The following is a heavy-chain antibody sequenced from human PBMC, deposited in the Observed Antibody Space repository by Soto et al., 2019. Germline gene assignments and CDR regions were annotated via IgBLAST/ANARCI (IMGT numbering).Heavy chain of an antibody. J-gene: IGHJ6*02. Sequence: PGESLKISCKGSGYSFTSYWISWVRQMPGKGLEWMGRIDPSDSYTNYSPSFQGHVTISADKSISTAYLQWSSLKASDTAMYYCARDPFGYCSSTSCYPYYYGMDVWGQGTTVTVSS. CDR2: IDPSDSYT. D-gene: IGHD2-2*01. V-gene: IGHV5-10-1*01. CDR3: ARDPFGYCSSTSCYPYYYGMDV. CDR1: GYSFTSYW.